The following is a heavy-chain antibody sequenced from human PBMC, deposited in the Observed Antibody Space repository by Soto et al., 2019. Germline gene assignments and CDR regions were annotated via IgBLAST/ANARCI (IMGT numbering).Heavy chain of an antibody. CDR3: AGSSWAGNIFYYGMDV. CDR1: GQSLTSYA. V-gene: IGHV1-3*01. J-gene: IGHJ6*02. Sequence: QVQLVQSGADVKQSGASVRVSCKASGQSLTSYAMHWVRQAPGQRLEWMGWINGGNGNTRYSPKFQDRVTITRDTSASTVYTEVSSLRSEDTAVYFCAGSSWAGNIFYYGMDVWGQGTTVTVS. D-gene: IGHD3-9*01. CDR2: INGGNGNT.